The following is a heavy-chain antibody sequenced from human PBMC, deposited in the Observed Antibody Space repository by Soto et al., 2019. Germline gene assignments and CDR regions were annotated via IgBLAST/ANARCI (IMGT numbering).Heavy chain of an antibody. V-gene: IGHV3-74*01. CDR3: ATGSEYSSSWYPLYYYYGMDV. CDR2: INSDGSST. Sequence: WGSLRLSCAASGFTFSSYWMHWVRQAPGKGLVWVSRINSDGSSTSYADSVKGRFTISRDNAKNTLYLQMNSLRAEDTAVYYCATGSEYSSSWYPLYYYYGMDVWGQGTTVTVSS. J-gene: IGHJ6*02. CDR1: GFTFSSYW. D-gene: IGHD6-13*01.